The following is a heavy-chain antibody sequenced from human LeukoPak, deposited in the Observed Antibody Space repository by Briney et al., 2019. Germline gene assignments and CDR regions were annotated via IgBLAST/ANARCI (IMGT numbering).Heavy chain of an antibody. Sequence: GGSLRLSCAASGFAFSSYSMNWVRQAPGKGLEWVSSISSSSSYIYYADSVKGRFTISRDNAKNSLYLQMNSLRAEDTAVYYCARGGNWNENDYWGQGTLVTVSS. CDR2: ISSSSSYI. CDR3: ARGGNWNENDY. J-gene: IGHJ4*02. D-gene: IGHD1-20*01. V-gene: IGHV3-21*01. CDR1: GFAFSSYS.